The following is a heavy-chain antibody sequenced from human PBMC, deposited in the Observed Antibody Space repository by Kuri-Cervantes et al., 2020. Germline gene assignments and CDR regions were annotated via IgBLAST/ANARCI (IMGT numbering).Heavy chain of an antibody. D-gene: IGHD4-17*01. CDR1: GGSFSGYY. CDR3: ARGGSSYGDNPQYDY. J-gene: IGHJ4*02. V-gene: IGHV4-34*01. CDR2: INHSGST. Sequence: GSLRLSCAVYGGSFSGYYWSWIRQPPGKGLEWIGEINHSGSTNYNPSLKSRVTISVDTSKNQFSLKLSSVTAADTAVYYCARGGSSYGDNPQYDYWGQGTLVTVSS.